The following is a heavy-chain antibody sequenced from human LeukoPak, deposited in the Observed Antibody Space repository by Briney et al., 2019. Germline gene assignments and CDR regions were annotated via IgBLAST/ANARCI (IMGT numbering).Heavy chain of an antibody. CDR2: IYYSGST. J-gene: IGHJ4*02. CDR1: GGSISSSSYY. D-gene: IGHD3-10*01. Sequence: PSETLSLTCTVSGGSISSSSYYWGWLRQPPGKGLEWLGSIYYSGSTYYNPSLKHRVTISVDMSKNQLSLRLTSVTAADTAVYYWARGFYGAGSHFDFWGQGTLVTVSS. V-gene: IGHV4-39*07. CDR3: ARGFYGAGSHFDF.